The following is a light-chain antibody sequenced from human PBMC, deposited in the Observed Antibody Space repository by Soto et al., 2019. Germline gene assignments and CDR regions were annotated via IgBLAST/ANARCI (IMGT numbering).Light chain of an antibody. CDR1: SSDVGGYHY. J-gene: IGLJ2*01. V-gene: IGLV2-8*01. CDR3: SSYAGSNNVV. CDR2: EVS. Sequence: QSALTQPPSASGSPGQTVTISCTGTSSDVGGYHYVSWYQQHPGKAPKAMIYEVSKRPSGVPDRFSGSKSGNTASLTVSGLQAEDEADYYCSSYAGSNNVVFGGGTKLTVL.